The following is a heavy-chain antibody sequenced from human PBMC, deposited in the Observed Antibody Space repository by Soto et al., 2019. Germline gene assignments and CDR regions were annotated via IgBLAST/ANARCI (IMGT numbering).Heavy chain of an antibody. J-gene: IGHJ4*02. Sequence: EVQVLDSGGGSVQPGGSLRLSCVASGFTFSNYVMNWVRQAPGKGLEWVSSISGSGTNTYYADSVKARFTISRDNSKNTLFLQMGSLRAEDTALYCCAKAANKAPYFDYWGQGTLVSVSS. CDR1: GFTFSNYV. CDR3: AKAANKAPYFDY. V-gene: IGHV3-23*01. CDR2: ISGSGTNT.